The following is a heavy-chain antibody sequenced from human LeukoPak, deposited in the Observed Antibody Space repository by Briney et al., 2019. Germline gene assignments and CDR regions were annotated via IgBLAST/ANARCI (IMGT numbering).Heavy chain of an antibody. J-gene: IGHJ4*02. Sequence: SETLSLTCSVSGASISSYYWSWIRQPPGKGLEWIGYIYYSGSTNYNPSLKSRVTISLDTSKNQFSLKLSSVTAADTAVYYCARFSYSSSDFDYWGQGTLVTVSS. CDR3: ARFSYSSSDFDY. CDR1: GASISSYY. CDR2: IYYSGST. V-gene: IGHV4-59*01. D-gene: IGHD6-6*01.